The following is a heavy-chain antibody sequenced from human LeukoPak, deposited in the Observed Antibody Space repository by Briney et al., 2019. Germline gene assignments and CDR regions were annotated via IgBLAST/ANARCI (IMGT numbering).Heavy chain of an antibody. CDR1: GFTFSSYA. CDR3: AKVIRNYDMAFDY. D-gene: IGHD1-7*01. Sequence: PGGSLRLSCAASGFTFSSYAMSWVRQAPGKGLEWVSTISSSGGSTYYADSVKGRFTISRDNSKNTLYLQVNSLRAEDTAVYHCAKVIRNYDMAFDYWGQGTLVTVSS. CDR2: ISSSGGST. V-gene: IGHV3-23*01. J-gene: IGHJ4*02.